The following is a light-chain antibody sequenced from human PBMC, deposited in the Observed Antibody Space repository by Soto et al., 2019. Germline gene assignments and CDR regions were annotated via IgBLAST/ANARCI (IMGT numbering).Light chain of an antibody. V-gene: IGKV3-15*01. CDR2: GAS. Sequence: EIEVTQSPATLSLSPGERATLSCRASQSIRSNSAWYQQKPGQAPRLLIYGASTRATGIPGRFSGSGYETEFTLTISSLQSEDFAVYYCQQYNSWPLTFGGGTKVDIK. CDR3: QQYNSWPLT. J-gene: IGKJ4*01. CDR1: QSIRSN.